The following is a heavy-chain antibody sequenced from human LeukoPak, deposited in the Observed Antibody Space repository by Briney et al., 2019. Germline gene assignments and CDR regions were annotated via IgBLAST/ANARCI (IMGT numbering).Heavy chain of an antibody. D-gene: IGHD3-3*01. Sequence: GGSLRLSCAASGFTFSSYSMNWVRQAPGKGLEWVSSISSSSSYIYYADSVKGRFTISRDNAKNSLYLQMNSLRAEDTAVYYCARVFWSSYYFDYWGQGPLVTVSS. CDR1: GFTFSSYS. CDR2: ISSSSSYI. CDR3: ARVFWSSYYFDY. J-gene: IGHJ4*02. V-gene: IGHV3-21*01.